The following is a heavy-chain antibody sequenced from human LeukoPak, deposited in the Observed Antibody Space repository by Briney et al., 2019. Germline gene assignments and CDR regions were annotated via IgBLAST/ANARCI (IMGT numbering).Heavy chain of an antibody. CDR2: ISNDGSNK. J-gene: IGHJ4*02. V-gene: IGHV3-30*04. CDR3: ARDVPGDWTFDY. D-gene: IGHD3/OR15-3a*01. Sequence: PGRSLRLSCAASGFTFSTYPMHWVRQAPGKGLEWVAVISNDGSNKYYADSVKGRFTLSRDNSKNTLYLQMNSLRAEDTAVYYCARDVPGDWTFDYWGQGTLVTVSS. CDR1: GFTFSTYP.